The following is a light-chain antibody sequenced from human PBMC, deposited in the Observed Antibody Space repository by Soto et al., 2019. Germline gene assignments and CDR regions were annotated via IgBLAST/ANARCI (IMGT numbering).Light chain of an antibody. Sequence: EIVLTQSPATLSLSPGERATLSCRASQSVSSYLAWYQQKPGQAPRLLIYDASNTATGIPARFSGSGSGTDFTLTISSLEPGDFAVYYCQQRSNWPPTFGPGTQVDIK. V-gene: IGKV3-11*01. CDR1: QSVSSY. CDR2: DAS. J-gene: IGKJ3*01. CDR3: QQRSNWPPT.